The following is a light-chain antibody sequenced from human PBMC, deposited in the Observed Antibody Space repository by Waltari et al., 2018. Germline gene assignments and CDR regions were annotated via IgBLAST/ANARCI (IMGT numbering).Light chain of an antibody. J-gene: IGKJ2*01. Sequence: ASVGDRVTITCRASQYISPYLNWYQQRQGTAPNLLIYSSSTLQSGVPSRFSGSGSGTDFTLTISSLQPEDFATYYCQQSYTTPYTFGQGTMLEIK. CDR3: QQSYTTPYT. CDR1: QYISPY. V-gene: IGKV1-39*01. CDR2: SSS.